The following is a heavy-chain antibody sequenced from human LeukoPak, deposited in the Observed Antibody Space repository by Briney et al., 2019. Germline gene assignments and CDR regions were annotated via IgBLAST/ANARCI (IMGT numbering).Heavy chain of an antibody. D-gene: IGHD3-9*01. CDR1: GFTFDDYA. J-gene: IGHJ6*02. Sequence: GRSLRLSCAVSGFTFDDYAMHWVRQAPGKGLEWVSGISWNSGSIGYADPVKGRFSISRDNAKNSLYLQMNSLRLEDTALYYCAKDRLRYFDWSNGMDVWGQGTTVTVSS. CDR2: ISWNSGSI. V-gene: IGHV3-9*01. CDR3: AKDRLRYFDWSNGMDV.